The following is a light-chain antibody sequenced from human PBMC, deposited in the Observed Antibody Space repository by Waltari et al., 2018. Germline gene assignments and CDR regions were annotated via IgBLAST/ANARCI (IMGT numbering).Light chain of an antibody. V-gene: IGLV3-21*01. CDR3: QVWDANNEPGL. CDR1: NIGTKS. CDR2: YDS. Sequence: SYVLTQPPSVSVAPGETARITCGGNNIGTKSVHWYRQKPGQAPVLVISYDSDRPSGIPERFSGYNSGDTATLTISRVEAGDEADYYCQVWDANNEPGLFGTGTEVTV. J-gene: IGLJ1*01.